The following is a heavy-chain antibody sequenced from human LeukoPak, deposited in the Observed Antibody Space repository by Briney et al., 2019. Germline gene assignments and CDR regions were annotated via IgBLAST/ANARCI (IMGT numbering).Heavy chain of an antibody. J-gene: IGHJ5*02. V-gene: IGHV3-30*02. CDR2: IRYDGSNK. CDR3: ARDQTGITVAATGWFDP. CDR1: GFTFSSYG. D-gene: IGHD6-19*01. Sequence: GGSLILSCAASGFTFSSYGMHWVRQAPGKGLEWVAFIRYDGSNKYYADSVSGRFTISRDNSKNTLYLQMTSLRAEDTAVHYCARDQTGITVAATGWFDPWGQGTLVTVSS.